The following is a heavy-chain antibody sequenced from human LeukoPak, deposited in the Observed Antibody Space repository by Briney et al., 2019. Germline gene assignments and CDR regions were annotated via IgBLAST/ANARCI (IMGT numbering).Heavy chain of an antibody. CDR2: ISDSGGST. J-gene: IGHJ6*02. CDR1: GFTFSSYS. V-gene: IGHV3-64D*09. Sequence: PPGGSLRLSCAASGFTFSSYSMNRVRQAPGKGLEYVSAISDSGGSTYYADSVKGRFTISRDNSKNTLYLQMSSLRAEDTAVYFSVRGYSFGPYGMDVWGQGTTVTVSS. CDR3: VRGYSFGPYGMDV. D-gene: IGHD2/OR15-2a*01.